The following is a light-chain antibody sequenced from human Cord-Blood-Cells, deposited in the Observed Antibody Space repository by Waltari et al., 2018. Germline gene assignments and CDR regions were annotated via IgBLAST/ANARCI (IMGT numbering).Light chain of an antibody. J-gene: IGKJ3*01. CDR1: QRISSY. Sequence: DIHMTQSPSSLSASVGARVTITCRASQRISSYLNWYQQKPGKAPKLLIYAASSLQSGLPSRFCCSGSGTDFTLTSSSLQPEDFATYYCQQGYSTPFTFGPGTKVDIK. CDR3: QQGYSTPFT. V-gene: IGKV1-39*01. CDR2: AAS.